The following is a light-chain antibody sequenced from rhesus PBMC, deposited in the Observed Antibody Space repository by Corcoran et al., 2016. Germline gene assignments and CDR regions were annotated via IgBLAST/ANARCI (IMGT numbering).Light chain of an antibody. CDR3: QQYNNWPFT. J-gene: IGKJ3*01. CDR1: QSVSSS. CDR2: DSS. Sequence: EIVLTQSPATLSLSPGERATLSCRASQSVSSSLAWYQQKPGLPPRLLIYDSSKRASGIPDRFSGSGSGTDFTFTISSREPEDVGVYYCQQYNNWPFTFGPGTKLDIK. V-gene: IGKV3-35*01.